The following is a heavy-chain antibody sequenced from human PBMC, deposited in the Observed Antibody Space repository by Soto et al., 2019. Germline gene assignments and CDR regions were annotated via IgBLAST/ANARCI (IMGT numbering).Heavy chain of an antibody. CDR3: AKEGSYYFYYGMDV. CDR1: GFMFSSYG. D-gene: IGHD3-10*01. V-gene: IGHV3-30*18. CDR2: ISYDGNNK. Sequence: QVQLVESGGGVVQPGRSLRLSCAASGFMFSSYGVHWVRQAPGKGLEWVAVISYDGNNKYYADSVKGRFTISRDNSKNTLYLQMSSLRAEDTAVYYCAKEGSYYFYYGMDVWGQGTTVTVSS. J-gene: IGHJ6*02.